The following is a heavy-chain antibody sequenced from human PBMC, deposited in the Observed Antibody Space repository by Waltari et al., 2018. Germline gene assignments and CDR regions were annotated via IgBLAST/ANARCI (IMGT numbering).Heavy chain of an antibody. J-gene: IGHJ5*02. CDR3: ARDRGNSSGNWFDP. Sequence: QVQLVQSGAEVTKPGSSVKVSCKASGGTFSSYTISWVRQAPGQGLEWMGRIIPILGIANYAQKFQGRVTITADKSTSTAYMELSSLRSEDTAVYYCARDRGNSSGNWFDPWGQGTLVTVSS. CDR2: IIPILGIA. CDR1: GGTFSSYT. D-gene: IGHD6-19*01. V-gene: IGHV1-69*08.